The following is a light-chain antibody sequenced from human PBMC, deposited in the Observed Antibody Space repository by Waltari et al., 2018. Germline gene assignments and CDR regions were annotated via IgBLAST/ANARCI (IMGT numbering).Light chain of an antibody. Sequence: QSVLTPPPSASGTLGQRVTISCSGSRSNIGSNVVSWYQQVPGTAPRLIIHSTQKRPSGVAARCPGAKSSTSASLAIGGLQAADEADYYCSAWDDSLNGPVVFGGGTKLTVL. CDR1: RSNIGSNV. J-gene: IGLJ2*01. V-gene: IGLV1-44*01. CDR3: SAWDDSLNGPVV. CDR2: STQ.